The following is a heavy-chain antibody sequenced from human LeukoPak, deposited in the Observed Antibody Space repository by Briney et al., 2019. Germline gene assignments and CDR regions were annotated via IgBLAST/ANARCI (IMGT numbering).Heavy chain of an antibody. V-gene: IGHV1-69*01. CDR3: ARDSHASGSYNFQQ. Sequence: SVTVSFTSSGGTFSIYAISWVRHAHGQGLEWMGGIIPKLRTPKYAQRLQGRVTITADDSTSKAYMDLSSLRSEDTAMYYCARDSHASGSYNFQQWGQGTLVIV. CDR2: IIPKLRTP. CDR1: GGTFSIYA. J-gene: IGHJ1*01. D-gene: IGHD3-10*01.